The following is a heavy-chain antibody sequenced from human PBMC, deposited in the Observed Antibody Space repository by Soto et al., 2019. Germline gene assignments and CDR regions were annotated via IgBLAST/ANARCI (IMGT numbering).Heavy chain of an antibody. D-gene: IGHD3-9*01. CDR1: GFTFSSYE. CDR2: ISSSGSTI. V-gene: IGHV3-48*03. Sequence: LRLSCAASGFTFSSYEMNWVRQAPGKGLEWIAYISSSGSTIYYADSVKGRFTISRDNAKKSLYLQMNSLGAEDTAVYYCASCFDATGYYYFTYWGQGTPVTVSS. J-gene: IGHJ4*02. CDR3: ASCFDATGYYYFTY.